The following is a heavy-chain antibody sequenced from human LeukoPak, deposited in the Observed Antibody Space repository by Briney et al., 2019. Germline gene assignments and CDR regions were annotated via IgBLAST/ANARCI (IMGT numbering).Heavy chain of an antibody. D-gene: IGHD6-19*01. V-gene: IGHV1-3*04. J-gene: IGHJ4*02. CDR2: INTGNGNT. Sequence: GASVMVSCKASGYTFTSYAMHWVRQAPGQRLEWMGWINTGNGNTKYSQKFQGRVTITRDTSASIVYMDLSSLRSEDTAVYYCARDLSGWYVLDYWGQGTLVTVSS. CDR1: GYTFTSYA. CDR3: ARDLSGWYVLDY.